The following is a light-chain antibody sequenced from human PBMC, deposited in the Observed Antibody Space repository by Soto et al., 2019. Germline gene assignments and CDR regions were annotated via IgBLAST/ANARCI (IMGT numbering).Light chain of an antibody. V-gene: IGKV1-33*01. CDR1: QDISNY. Sequence: DIQMTQSPSSLSASVGDRVTITCQASQDISNYLNWYQQKPGKAPKFLIYDASNLETGVPSRFSGSGSGTDFTFTISSLQPEDIATYYCQQYSSYWTFGQGTKVEI. CDR2: DAS. J-gene: IGKJ1*01. CDR3: QQYSSYWT.